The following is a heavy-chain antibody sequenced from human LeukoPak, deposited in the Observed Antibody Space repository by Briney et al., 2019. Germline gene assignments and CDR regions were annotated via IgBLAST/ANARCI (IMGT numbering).Heavy chain of an antibody. Sequence: GGSLRLSCSASGFTFSSYALDWVRQAPGKGLEYVSGISSNGINTYYVDPVKGRFIISRDNSKNTVYLQMSSLRAEDTAVYYCVKPKVGATFDSWGQGTLVTVSS. CDR1: GFTFSSYA. CDR3: VKPKVGATFDS. D-gene: IGHD1-26*01. CDR2: ISSNGINT. V-gene: IGHV3-64D*06. J-gene: IGHJ4*02.